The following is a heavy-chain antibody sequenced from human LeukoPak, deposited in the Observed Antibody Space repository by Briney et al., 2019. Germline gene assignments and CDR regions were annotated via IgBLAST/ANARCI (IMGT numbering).Heavy chain of an antibody. J-gene: IGHJ6*02. Sequence: GGSLRLSCVASGFTFSNYWMSWVRQAPGKGLEWVAVIWYDGSNKYYADSVKGRFTISRDNSKNTLYLQMNSLRAEDTAVYYCTRIAAAEGHYYYYGMDVWGQGTTVTVSS. V-gene: IGHV3-33*08. CDR2: IWYDGSNK. D-gene: IGHD6-13*01. CDR1: GFTFSNYW. CDR3: TRIAAAEGHYYYYGMDV.